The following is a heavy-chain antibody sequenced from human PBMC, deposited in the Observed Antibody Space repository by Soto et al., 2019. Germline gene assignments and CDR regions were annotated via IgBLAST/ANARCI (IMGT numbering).Heavy chain of an antibody. CDR3: ARGPLGALDI. Sequence: QVQLVESGGGLVKPGGSLRLSCAASGFSFSGSYMSWIRQAPGKGLEWVSYIRSGGSNEYYAASVRGRFAISRDDAKNSLYLQLNSLRADDTAVHYCARGPLGALDIWGQGTMVTVSS. J-gene: IGHJ3*02. V-gene: IGHV3-11*01. CDR2: IRSGGSNE. CDR1: GFSFSGSY.